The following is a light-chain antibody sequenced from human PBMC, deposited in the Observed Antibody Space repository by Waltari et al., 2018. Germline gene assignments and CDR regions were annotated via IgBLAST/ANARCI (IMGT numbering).Light chain of an antibody. CDR1: SNDVGSYNR. V-gene: IGLV2-18*02. CDR3: NSFTTSTTWV. J-gene: IGLJ3*02. Sequence: QSALTQPPSVSGSPGQSVTISCTGTSNDVGSYNRVSWYQQPPGTAPKLMIYEVSNRPSGVPDHFSGSKSGNTASLTISGLQPEDEADYYCNSFTTSTTWVFGGGTRVTVL. CDR2: EVS.